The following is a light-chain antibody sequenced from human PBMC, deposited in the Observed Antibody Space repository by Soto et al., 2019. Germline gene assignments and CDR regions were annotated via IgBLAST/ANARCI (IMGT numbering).Light chain of an antibody. V-gene: IGKV3-11*01. CDR2: DAY. CDR1: QSFRGL. Sequence: EIVLTQSPVTLSLSPGERATLSCRASQSFRGLLAWYQQKPGQAPRLLIYDAYNRATGIPPRFSGSGSGTDFTLTISRLEPEDFAVYYCQQCGSLPGTFGQGTKVDIK. J-gene: IGKJ1*01. CDR3: QQCGSLPGT.